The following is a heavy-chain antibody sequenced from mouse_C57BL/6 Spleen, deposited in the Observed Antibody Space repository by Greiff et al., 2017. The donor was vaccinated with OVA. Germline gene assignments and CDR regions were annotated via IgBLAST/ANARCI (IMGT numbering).Heavy chain of an antibody. V-gene: IGHV5-9*01. D-gene: IGHD1-1*01. CDR1: GFTFSSYT. J-gene: IGHJ1*03. Sequence: EVQGVESGGGLVKPGGSLKLSCAASGFTFSSYTMSWVRQTPEKRLEWVATISGGGGNTYYPDSVKGRFTISRDNAKNTLYLQMSSLRSEDTALYYCARQGITTVVADWYFDVWGTGTTVTVSS. CDR2: ISGGGGNT. CDR3: ARQGITTVVADWYFDV.